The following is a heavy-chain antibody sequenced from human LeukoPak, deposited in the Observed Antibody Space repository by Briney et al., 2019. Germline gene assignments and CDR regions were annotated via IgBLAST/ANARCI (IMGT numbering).Heavy chain of an antibody. CDR1: GFSFSSYF. J-gene: IGHJ6*02. CDR2: ISSDGGSK. V-gene: IGHV3-11*04. Sequence: PGGSLRLSCAASGFSFSSYFMTWVRQAPGKGLEWIAFISSDGGSKYYADSVKGRFTISRDNAKNSLYLQMNSLRAEDTAVYYCARDGSTMVRGSTYYYYGMDVWGQGTTVTVSS. D-gene: IGHD3-10*01. CDR3: ARDGSTMVRGSTYYYYGMDV.